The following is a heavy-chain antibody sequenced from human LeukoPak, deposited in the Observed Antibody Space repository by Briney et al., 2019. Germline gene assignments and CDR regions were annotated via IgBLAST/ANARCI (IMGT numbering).Heavy chain of an antibody. CDR3: ARLRAMAGHRGGFDS. CDR1: GDSISYHNYY. Sequence: PSETLSLTCAVSGDSISYHNYYWDWIRQPPGKGLEWIGTVYYTGNTYYNPSLKSRVAISVDTSKNQFSLQLTSMTAADTAVYYCARLRAMAGHRGGFDSWGRGTKVTVSS. J-gene: IGHJ3*01. CDR2: VYYTGNT. D-gene: IGHD6-19*01. V-gene: IGHV4-39*01.